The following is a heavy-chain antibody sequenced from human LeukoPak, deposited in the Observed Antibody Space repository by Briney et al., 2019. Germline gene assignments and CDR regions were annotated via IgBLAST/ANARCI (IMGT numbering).Heavy chain of an antibody. J-gene: IGHJ4*02. CDR1: GGSISHYY. D-gene: IGHD3-22*01. CDR3: VRRGSGYPYYFDY. V-gene: IGHV4-59*01. Sequence: SETLSLTCSVSGGSISHYYWSWIRQPPGKGLEWIGSIDDIGNTNYNPPLRSRVTMTIDTSKNQFSLKVDSVTAADTAVYYCVRRGSGYPYYFDYWGQGTLVTVSS. CDR2: IDDIGNT.